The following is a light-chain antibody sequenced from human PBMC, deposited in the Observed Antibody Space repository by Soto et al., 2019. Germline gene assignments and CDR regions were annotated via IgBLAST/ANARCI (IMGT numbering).Light chain of an antibody. CDR2: GAS. V-gene: IGKV3-15*01. J-gene: IGKJ4*01. CDR3: QQYENWPLT. Sequence: EIVMTQSPATLSVSLGERATLSCWASQTVRTNLAWYQQKRGQAPRLLIYGASARPTGVPPRFSGCGSGTEFTLAINNLQADDLAVYFCQQYENWPLTFGGGTKVEI. CDR1: QTVRTN.